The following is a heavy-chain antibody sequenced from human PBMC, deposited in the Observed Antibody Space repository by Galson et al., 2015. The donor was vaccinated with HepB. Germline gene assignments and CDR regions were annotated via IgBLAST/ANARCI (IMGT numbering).Heavy chain of an antibody. D-gene: IGHD3-3*01. Sequence: TLSLTCTVSGGSISSGSYYWSWIRQPAGKGLEWIGRIYTSGSTNYNPSLKSRVTISVDTSKNQFSLKLSSVTAADTAVYYCAREAIFGVRYYGMDVWAKGPRSPSP. CDR1: GGSISSGSYY. CDR2: IYTSGST. CDR3: AREAIFGVRYYGMDV. J-gene: IGHJ6*02. V-gene: IGHV4-61*02.